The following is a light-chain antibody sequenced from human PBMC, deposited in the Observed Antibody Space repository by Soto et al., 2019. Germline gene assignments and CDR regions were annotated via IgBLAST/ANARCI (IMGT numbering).Light chain of an antibody. J-gene: IGKJ1*01. CDR2: GSS. V-gene: IGKV3-15*01. CDR3: KQYNTWLWT. Sequence: EVVMTQSPATLSVSPGERATLSCRASQSVNANLAWYQQKPGHSPRLLIHGSSNRATGIPARFSGSGFGTEFILTRSSLRSEDSAVYYCKQYNTWLWTFGPGTKVEI. CDR1: QSVNAN.